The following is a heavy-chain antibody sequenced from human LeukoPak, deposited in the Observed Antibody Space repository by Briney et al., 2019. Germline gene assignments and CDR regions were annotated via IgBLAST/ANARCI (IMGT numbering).Heavy chain of an antibody. CDR3: ARDRGYCTNGVCYPRYYYYGMDV. V-gene: IGHV4-61*01. D-gene: IGHD2-8*01. J-gene: IGHJ6*02. CDR1: GGSVSSSSYY. Sequence: SETLSLTCTVSGGSVSSSSYYWSWIRQPPGKGLEWIGYIYYSGSTNYNPSLKSRVTISVDMSKNQFSLKLNSVTAADTAVYYCARDRGYCTNGVCYPRYYYYGMDVWGQGTTVTVSS. CDR2: IYYSGST.